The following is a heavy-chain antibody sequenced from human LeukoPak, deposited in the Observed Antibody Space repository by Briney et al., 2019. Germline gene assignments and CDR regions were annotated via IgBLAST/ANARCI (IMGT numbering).Heavy chain of an antibody. D-gene: IGHD6-13*01. CDR3: ARVGLRIGAAGNRYYYYYYYMDV. V-gene: IGHV1-2*02. Sequence: ASVKVSCKASGYTFTGYYMHWARQAPGQGLEWMGWINPNSGGTNYAQKFQGRVTMTRDTSISTAYMELSRLRSDDTAVYYCARVGLRIGAAGNRYYYYYYYMDVWGKGTTVTISS. J-gene: IGHJ6*03. CDR1: GYTFTGYY. CDR2: INPNSGGT.